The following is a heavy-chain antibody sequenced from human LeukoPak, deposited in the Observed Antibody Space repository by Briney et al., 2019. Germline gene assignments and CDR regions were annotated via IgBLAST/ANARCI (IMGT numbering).Heavy chain of an antibody. Sequence: GSGPTLVNPTQTLTLTCTFSGFSLSTSGVGVGWIRQPPGKALEWLARIDWDDDKYYSTSLKTRLTVSKDTSKNQVVLTMTNMDPVDTATYYCARIRIAVAGKGGWFDPWGQGTLVTVSS. D-gene: IGHD6-19*01. CDR3: ARIRIAVAGKGGWFDP. J-gene: IGHJ5*02. CDR1: GFSLSTSGVG. CDR2: IDWDDDK. V-gene: IGHV2-70*11.